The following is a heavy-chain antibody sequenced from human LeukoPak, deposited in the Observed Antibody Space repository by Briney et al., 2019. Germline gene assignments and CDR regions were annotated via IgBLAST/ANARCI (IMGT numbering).Heavy chain of an antibody. CDR1: GFTFSSYA. V-gene: IGHV3-30-3*01. D-gene: IGHD3-10*01. CDR3: ARENYYGSGSYYNEGLNWFDP. Sequence: GRSLRLSCAAYGFTFSSYAMHWVRQAPGKGLEWVAVISYDGSNKYYADSVKGRFTISRDNSKNTLYLQMNSLRAEDTAVYYCARENYYGSGSYYNEGLNWFDPWGQGTLVTVSS. CDR2: ISYDGSNK. J-gene: IGHJ5*02.